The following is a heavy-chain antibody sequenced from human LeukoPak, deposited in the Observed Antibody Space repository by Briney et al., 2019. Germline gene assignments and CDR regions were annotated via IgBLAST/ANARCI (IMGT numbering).Heavy chain of an antibody. CDR3: AKDRYYDSSGYYSWTGFDP. D-gene: IGHD3-22*01. CDR2: ISGSGGST. V-gene: IGHV3-23*01. Sequence: GASLRLSCAASGFTFSSYAMSWVRQAPGKGLEWVSAISGSGGSTYYADSVKGRFTISRDNSKNTLYLQMNSPRAEDTAVYYCAKDRYYDSSGYYSWTGFDPWGQGTLVTVSS. J-gene: IGHJ5*02. CDR1: GFTFSSYA.